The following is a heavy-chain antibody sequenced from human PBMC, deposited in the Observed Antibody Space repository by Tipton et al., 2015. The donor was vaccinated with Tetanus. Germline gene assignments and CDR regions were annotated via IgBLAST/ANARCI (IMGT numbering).Heavy chain of an antibody. Sequence: TLSLTCTVSGGSISIVDYYLSWIRHPPGKCLELIGYIYYSFITYFNPSLKSRVTISVDTSKNQFSLNLSSVTAADTAVYYCAREDVLGLTTVTTLGDYWGQGTLVPVSS. J-gene: IGHJ4*02. CDR1: GGSISIVDYY. CDR2: IYYSFIT. V-gene: IGHV4-30-4*01. D-gene: IGHD4-17*01. CDR3: AREDVLGLTTVTTLGDY.